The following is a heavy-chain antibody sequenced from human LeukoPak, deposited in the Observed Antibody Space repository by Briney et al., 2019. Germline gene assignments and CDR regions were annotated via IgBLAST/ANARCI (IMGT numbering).Heavy chain of an antibody. Sequence: NPGGSLRLSCATPGFFFSAYRMNWVRQAPGKGLEWVSSIRTGGDYIYYADSVQGRFSISRDNAKKSLYLQMNSLRVEDTAVYFCARWDDLLHFDYWGQGVLVTVSS. V-gene: IGHV3-21*01. J-gene: IGHJ4*02. CDR3: ARWDDLLHFDY. CDR1: GFFFSAYR. CDR2: IRTGGDYI. D-gene: IGHD3-3*01.